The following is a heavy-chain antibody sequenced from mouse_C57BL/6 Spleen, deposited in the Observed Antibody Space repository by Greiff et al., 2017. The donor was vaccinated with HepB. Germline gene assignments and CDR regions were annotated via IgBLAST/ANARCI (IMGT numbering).Heavy chain of an antibody. V-gene: IGHV14-1*01. CDR3: TSFSTTVVPLAY. D-gene: IGHD1-1*01. J-gene: IGHJ3*01. Sequence: VQLQQSGAELVRPGASVKLSCTASGFNIKDYYMHWVKQRPEQGLEWIGRIDPEDGDTEYAPKFQGKATMTADTSSNTAYLQLSSLTSEDTAVYYCTSFSTTVVPLAYWGQGTLVTVSA. CDR1: GFNIKDYY. CDR2: IDPEDGDT.